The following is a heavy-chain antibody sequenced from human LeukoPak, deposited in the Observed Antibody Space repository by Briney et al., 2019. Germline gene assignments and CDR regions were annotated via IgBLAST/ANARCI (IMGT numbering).Heavy chain of an antibody. J-gene: IGHJ4*02. CDR3: AKVLPRLGVATLIDY. D-gene: IGHD2-15*01. V-gene: IGHV3-30*18. CDR1: GFTFSSYG. Sequence: GGSLRLSCAPSGFTFSSYGMHWVRQAPGKGLEWVAVISYDGSNKYYADSVKGRFTISRDNSKNTLYLQMNSLRAEDTAVYYCAKVLPRLGVATLIDYWGQGTLVTVSS. CDR2: ISYDGSNK.